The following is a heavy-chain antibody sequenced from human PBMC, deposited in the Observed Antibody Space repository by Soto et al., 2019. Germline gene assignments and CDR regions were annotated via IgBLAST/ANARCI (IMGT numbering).Heavy chain of an antibody. J-gene: IGHJ5*02. CDR2: IYYSGST. CDR1: GGSISTYY. CDR3: ARGQQWLGWFDP. V-gene: IGHV4-59*08. D-gene: IGHD6-19*01. Sequence: SETLSLTCTVSGGSISTYYWSWIRQPPGKGLEWIGYIYYSGSTNYHPSLKSRVTISVETSKNQFSLRLSSVTAADTAEYYCARGQQWLGWFDPWGHGTLVTVSS.